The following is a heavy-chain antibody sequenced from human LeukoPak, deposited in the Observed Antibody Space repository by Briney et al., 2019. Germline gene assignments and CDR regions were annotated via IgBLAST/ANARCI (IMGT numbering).Heavy chain of an antibody. D-gene: IGHD6-19*01. CDR1: GFTFDDYG. J-gene: IGHJ4*02. CDR3: ARGYSSGWLYDY. Sequence: GGSLRLSCAASGFTFDDYGMSWVRQAPGKGLEWVSGINWNGGSTGYADSVKGRFTISRDDAKNSLYLQMNSLRAEDTALYYCARGYSSGWLYDYWGQGTLVTVSS. V-gene: IGHV3-20*04. CDR2: INWNGGST.